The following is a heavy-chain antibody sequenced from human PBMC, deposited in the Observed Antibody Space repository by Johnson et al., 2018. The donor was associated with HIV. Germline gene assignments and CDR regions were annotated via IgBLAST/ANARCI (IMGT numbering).Heavy chain of an antibody. CDR3: ARVQVAMATIGYAFDI. Sequence: VESGGGLVQPGGSLRLSCAASGFTFDDYAMHWVRQAPGKGLEWVSGISWNSGSIGYADSVKGRFTNSRDNSKNTLSLQMNSLRAEDTAVYYCARVQVAMATIGYAFDIWGQGTMVTVSS. J-gene: IGHJ3*02. D-gene: IGHD5-12*01. V-gene: IGHV3-9*01. CDR1: GFTFDDYA. CDR2: ISWNSGSI.